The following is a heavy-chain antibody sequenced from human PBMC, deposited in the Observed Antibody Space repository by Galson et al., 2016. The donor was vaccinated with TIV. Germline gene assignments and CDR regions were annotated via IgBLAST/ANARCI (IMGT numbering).Heavy chain of an antibody. J-gene: IGHJ4*02. CDR2: IIPNSGGT. V-gene: IGHV1-2*02. CDR3: ARGVAVAGYFDY. D-gene: IGHD6-19*01. Sequence: SVKVSCKASGYNFIGYYMHWVRQAPGQGLEWMGWIIPNSGGTNYAQKFQGRVTITRDKSMRTAYMELSRLRSDDTAVYYCARGVAVAGYFDYWGQGTLFTVSS. CDR1: GYNFIGYY.